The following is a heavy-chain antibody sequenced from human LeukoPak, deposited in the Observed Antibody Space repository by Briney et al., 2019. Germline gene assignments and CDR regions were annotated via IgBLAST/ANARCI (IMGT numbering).Heavy chain of an antibody. D-gene: IGHD6-13*01. CDR2: INHSGST. CDR1: GGSFSGYY. V-gene: IGHV4-34*01. Sequence: SETLSLTRAVYGGSFSGYYWSWIRQPPGKGLEWIGEINHSGSTNYNPSLKSRVTMSIDTSKNQFSLQLNSVTPEDTAVYYCARDADSSSWFDYWGQGTLVTVSS. CDR3: ARDADSSSWFDY. J-gene: IGHJ4*01.